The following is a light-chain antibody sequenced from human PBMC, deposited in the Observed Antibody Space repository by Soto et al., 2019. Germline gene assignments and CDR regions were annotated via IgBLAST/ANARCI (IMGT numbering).Light chain of an antibody. V-gene: IGKV3-11*01. CDR3: QQRSNWPT. Sequence: EIVLTQSPATLSLSPVERATLCCRASQSISFYLTWYQHKPGQAPRLLIYDASNRATGIPARFSGSGYGTDFTLTISSLEPEDFAVYYCQQRSNWPTFGQGTRLETK. J-gene: IGKJ5*01. CDR2: DAS. CDR1: QSISFY.